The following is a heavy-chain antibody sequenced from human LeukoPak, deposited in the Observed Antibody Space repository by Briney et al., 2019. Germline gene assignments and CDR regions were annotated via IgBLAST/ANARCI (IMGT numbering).Heavy chain of an antibody. V-gene: IGHV3-30*02. Sequence: GGSLRLSCAAYALTSTSFATHCVSPAPGKGLGWVAFIMYDVSNTLYADSVKGRFSISRDNSKNTLYRQMTSLRAEDTAVYYCAKDLDYYGSGSYTFDYWGQGCSVSVSA. CDR2: IMYDVSNT. D-gene: IGHD3-10*01. CDR3: AKDLDYYGSGSYTFDY. J-gene: IGHJ4*02. CDR1: ALTSTSFA.